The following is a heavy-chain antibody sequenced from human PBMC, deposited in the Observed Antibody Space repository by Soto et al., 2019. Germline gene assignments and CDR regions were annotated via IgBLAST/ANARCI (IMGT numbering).Heavy chain of an antibody. V-gene: IGHV1-18*01. J-gene: IGHJ6*02. CDR1: GYTFSNYG. CDR3: ASSFTNSQWRYGMDV. CDR2: ISAYNGNT. Sequence: QVQLVQSGAEVKKPGASVKVSCKASGYTFSNYGFSWVRQAPGQRLEWMGWISAYNGNTNYAQKVQGRVTMTTDTSTGTAYMELRSLRSDDTAVYYCASSFTNSQWRYGMDVWGQGTTVTVSS. D-gene: IGHD1-1*01.